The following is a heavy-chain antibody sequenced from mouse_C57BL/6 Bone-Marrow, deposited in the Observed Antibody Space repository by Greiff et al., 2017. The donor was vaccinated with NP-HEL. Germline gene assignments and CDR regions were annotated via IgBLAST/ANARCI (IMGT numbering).Heavy chain of an antibody. CDR3: TRGWFHYAMDY. D-gene: IGHD1-1*02. J-gene: IGHJ4*01. Sequence: EVQVVESGTVLARPGASVKMSCKTSGYTFTSYWMHWVKQRPGQGLEWIGAIYPGNSDTSYNQKFKGKAKLTAVTSASTAYMELSSLTNEDSAVYYCTRGWFHYAMDYWGQGTSVTVSS. CDR1: GYTFTSYW. V-gene: IGHV1-5*01. CDR2: IYPGNSDT.